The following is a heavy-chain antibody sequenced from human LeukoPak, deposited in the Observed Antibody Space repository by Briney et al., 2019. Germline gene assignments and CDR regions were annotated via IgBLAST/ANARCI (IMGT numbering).Heavy chain of an antibody. CDR2: IRYDGSNK. CDR1: GFTFTTYG. V-gene: IGHV3-30*02. CDR3: ARNWNNYFDY. Sequence: GGSLRLSCAASGFTFTTYGMHWVRQAPGKGLEWVSFIRYDGSNKYYIDSVKGRFTTPRDNSKNTLYLQMNSLRVEDTAVCYCARNWNNYFDYWGQGTLVTVSA. D-gene: IGHD1/OR15-1a*01. J-gene: IGHJ4*02.